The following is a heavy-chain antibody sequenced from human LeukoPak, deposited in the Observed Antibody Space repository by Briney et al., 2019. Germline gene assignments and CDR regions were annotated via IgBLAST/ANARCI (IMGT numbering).Heavy chain of an antibody. Sequence: SETLSLTCTVSGGSISNFYWSWVRQPPGKGLEWIANIYYSGSANYNPSLKSRVTISLNMSRNQFSLRLNSVTAADSAVYYCARALAAAGTVRHYYYGMDVWGQGTTVTVSS. J-gene: IGHJ6*02. CDR3: ARALAAAGTVRHYYYGMDV. CDR2: IYYSGSA. D-gene: IGHD6-13*01. V-gene: IGHV4-59*01. CDR1: GGSISNFY.